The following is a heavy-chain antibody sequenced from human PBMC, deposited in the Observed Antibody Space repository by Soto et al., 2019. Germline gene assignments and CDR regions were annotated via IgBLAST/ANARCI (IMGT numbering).Heavy chain of an antibody. CDR3: AGSVTYYYGSGRGDAFDI. D-gene: IGHD3-10*01. CDR2: IYPGDSDT. Sequence: GESLKISCKGSGYSFTSYWIGWVRQMPGKGLEWMGIIYPGDSDTRYSPSFQGQVTISADKSISTAYLQWSSLKASDTAMYYCAGSVTYYYGSGRGDAFDIWGQGTMVTVSS. V-gene: IGHV5-51*01. CDR1: GYSFTSYW. J-gene: IGHJ3*02.